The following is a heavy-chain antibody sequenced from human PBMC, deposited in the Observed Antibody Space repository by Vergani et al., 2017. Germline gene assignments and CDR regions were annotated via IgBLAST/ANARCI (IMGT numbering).Heavy chain of an antibody. CDR3: AKRGLTGSSLDY. CDR1: GFRFDDYA. V-gene: IGHV3-9*01. CDR2: ISWNSVSI. Sequence: EVQLVESGGGLVQPGRSLRLSCAASGFRFDDYAMHWVRHAPGKGLEWVSGISWNSVSIGYADSVKGRFTISRDNAKNSLYLQMNSLRAEDTALYYCAKRGLTGSSLDYWGQGTLVTVSS. D-gene: IGHD7-27*01. J-gene: IGHJ4*02.